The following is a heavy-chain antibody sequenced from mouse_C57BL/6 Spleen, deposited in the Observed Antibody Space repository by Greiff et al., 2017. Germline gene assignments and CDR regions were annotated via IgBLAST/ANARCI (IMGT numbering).Heavy chain of an antibody. CDR2: INPNNGGT. Sequence: EVKLQESGPELVKPGASVKIPCKASGYTFTDYNMDWVKQSHGKSLEWIGDINPNNGGTIYNQKFKGKATLTVDKSSSTAYMELRSLTSEDTAVYYCARRNDYDDQYYYAMDYWGQGTSVTVSS. CDR1: GYTFTDYN. D-gene: IGHD2-4*01. V-gene: IGHV1-18*01. J-gene: IGHJ4*01. CDR3: ARRNDYDDQYYYAMDY.